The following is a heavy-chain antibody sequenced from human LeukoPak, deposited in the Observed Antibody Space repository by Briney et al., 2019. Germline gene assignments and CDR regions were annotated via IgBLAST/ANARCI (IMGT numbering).Heavy chain of an antibody. V-gene: IGHV1-18*01. CDR3: ARGYSYGRGIGYFDY. Sequence: ASVKVPCKAAGYTFTSYGISWVRQAPGQGLEWMGWISAYNGNTNYAQKLQGRVTMTTDTSTSTAYMELRSLRSDDTAVYYCARGYSYGRGIGYFDYWGQGTLVTVSS. D-gene: IGHD5-18*01. CDR2: ISAYNGNT. CDR1: GYTFTSYG. J-gene: IGHJ4*02.